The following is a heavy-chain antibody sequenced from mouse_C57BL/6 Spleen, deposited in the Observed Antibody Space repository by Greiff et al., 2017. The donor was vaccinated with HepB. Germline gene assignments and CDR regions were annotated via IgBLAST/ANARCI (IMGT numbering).Heavy chain of an antibody. D-gene: IGHD1-1*01. CDR3: ARRGITTVVARY. Sequence: QVQLQQPGAELVKPGASVKLSCKASGYTFTSYWMQWVKQRPGQGLEWIGEIDPSGSYTNYNQKFKGKATLTVDTSSSTAYMQLSSLTSEDSAVYYCARRGITTVVARYWGKGTTLTVSS. V-gene: IGHV1-50*01. J-gene: IGHJ2*01. CDR2: IDPSGSYT. CDR1: GYTFTSYW.